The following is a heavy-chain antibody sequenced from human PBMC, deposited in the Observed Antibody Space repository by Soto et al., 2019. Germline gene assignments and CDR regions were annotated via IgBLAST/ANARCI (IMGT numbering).Heavy chain of an antibody. CDR1: GGSIRSYY. J-gene: IGHJ4*02. CDR2: IHYRGST. CDR3: ARRWDFGYSSSCSFDY. D-gene: IGHD6-13*01. V-gene: IGHV4-59*01. Sequence: QVQLQESVPGLVKPSETLSLTCTVSGGSIRSYYWSWIRLPPGKGLEWIGYIHYRGSTNHNPSLESRVTISVATSKHQFSLKLSSVTAADTAVYYCARRWDFGYSSSCSFDYWGQGTLVTVSS.